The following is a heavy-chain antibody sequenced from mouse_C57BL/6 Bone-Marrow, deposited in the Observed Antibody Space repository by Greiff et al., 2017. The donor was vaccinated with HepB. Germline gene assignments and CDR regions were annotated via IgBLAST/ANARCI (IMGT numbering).Heavy chain of an antibody. CDR2: IHPNSGST. V-gene: IGHV1-64*01. D-gene: IGHD1-1*01. J-gene: IGHJ4*01. CDR3: AKESSSYAMDY. CDR1: GYTFTSYW. Sequence: QVQLKQPGAELVKPGASVKLSCKASGYTFTSYWMHWVKQRPGQGLEWIGMIHPNSGSTNYNEKFKSKATLTVDKSSSTAYMQLSSLTSEDSAVYYCAKESSSYAMDYWGQGTSVTVSS.